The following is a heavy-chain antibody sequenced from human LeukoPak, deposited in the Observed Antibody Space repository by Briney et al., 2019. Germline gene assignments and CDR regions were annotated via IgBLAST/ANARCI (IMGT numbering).Heavy chain of an antibody. Sequence: ASVKVSCKASRYTFTGYYMHWVRQAPGQGLEWMGWISAYNGNTNYAQKLQGRVTMTTDTSTSTAYMELRSLRSDDTAVYYCARSDRYRDWYFDLWGRGTLVTVSS. J-gene: IGHJ2*01. CDR1: RYTFTGYY. V-gene: IGHV1-18*04. CDR2: ISAYNGNT. D-gene: IGHD1-1*01. CDR3: ARSDRYRDWYFDL.